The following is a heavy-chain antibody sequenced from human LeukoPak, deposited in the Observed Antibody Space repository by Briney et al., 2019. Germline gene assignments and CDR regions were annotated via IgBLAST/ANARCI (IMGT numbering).Heavy chain of an antibody. D-gene: IGHD6-13*01. J-gene: IGHJ4*02. CDR2: NYNSGST. Sequence: SETLSLTCTVSGGSISSYYWSWIRQPAGKGLEWIGRNYNSGSTNYNPSLKSRVTMSVDTSKNQFSLKLSSVTAADTAVYYCARDQYSSSWGNFDYWGQGTLVTVSS. CDR3: ARDQYSSSWGNFDY. CDR1: GGSISSYY. V-gene: IGHV4-4*07.